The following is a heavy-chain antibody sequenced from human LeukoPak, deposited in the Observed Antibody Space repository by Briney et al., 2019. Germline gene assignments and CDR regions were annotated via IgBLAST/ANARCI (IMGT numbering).Heavy chain of an antibody. CDR1: GCTFSSYA. D-gene: IGHD2-21*02. J-gene: IGHJ4*02. Sequence: ASVTVSCKASGCTFSSYAISWVRQAPGQGIEWMGGIIPIFGTANYAQKFQGRVTITTDESTSTAYMELSSLRSEDTAVYYCARRQCGGDCYLTPEYYFDYWGQGTLVTVSS. V-gene: IGHV1-69*05. CDR3: ARRQCGGDCYLTPEYYFDY. CDR2: IIPIFGTA.